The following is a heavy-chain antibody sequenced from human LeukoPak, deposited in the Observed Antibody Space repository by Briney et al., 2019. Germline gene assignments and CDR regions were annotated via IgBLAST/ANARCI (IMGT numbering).Heavy chain of an antibody. V-gene: IGHV1-2*02. CDR1: GYTFTGYY. Sequence: ASVKVSCKASGYTFTGYYMHWVRQAPGQGLEWMGWINPNSGGTNYAQKFQGRVTMTRDTSISTAYMELSRLRSDDTAVYYCARVQGYHDSSCYPWGQGTLVTVSS. CDR2: INPNSGGT. J-gene: IGHJ5*02. CDR3: ARVQGYHDSSCYP. D-gene: IGHD3-22*01.